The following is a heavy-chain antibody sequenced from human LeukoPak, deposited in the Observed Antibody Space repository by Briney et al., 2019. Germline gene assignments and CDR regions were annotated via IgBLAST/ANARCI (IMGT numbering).Heavy chain of an antibody. V-gene: IGHV4-59*01. D-gene: IGHD6-19*01. CDR2: LYNSGST. Sequence: SETLSLTCSVFGGSISSYYWSWIRRPPGNGLEWIGYLYNSGSTKYNPSLKSRITISVDTSKNQFSLKLASVTAADTAVYYCARLNNGWWVDYWGQGTLVTVSS. J-gene: IGHJ4*02. CDR3: ARLNNGWWVDY. CDR1: GGSISSYY.